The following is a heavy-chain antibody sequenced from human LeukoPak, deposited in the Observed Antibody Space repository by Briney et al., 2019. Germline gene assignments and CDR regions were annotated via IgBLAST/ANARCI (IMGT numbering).Heavy chain of an antibody. V-gene: IGHV4-59*08. CDR2: SYYSGST. CDR3: ARGGDYAVPDFDY. CDR1: GGSISSYY. Sequence: SETLSLTCSVSGGSISSYYWSWIRQPPGKGLEYIGHSYYSGSTDYNPSLKSRVTISVDTSNQFSLMLTSVTAADTAVYYCARGGDYAVPDFDYWGQGTLVTVSS. J-gene: IGHJ4*02. D-gene: IGHD4-17*01.